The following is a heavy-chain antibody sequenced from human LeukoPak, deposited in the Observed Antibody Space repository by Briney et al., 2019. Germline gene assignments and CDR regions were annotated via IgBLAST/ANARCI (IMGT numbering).Heavy chain of an antibody. V-gene: IGHV4-38-2*02. CDR3: ARLGSGWTYYYYYMDV. D-gene: IGHD6-19*01. J-gene: IGHJ6*03. Sequence: SETLSLTCSVSGYSITSGYYWGWIRQPPGKGLEWIGTIYHNGSTSYNPSLKSRVTISVDTSKNQFSLKPSSVTAADTAVYYCARLGSGWTYYYYYMDVWGKGTTVTISS. CDR2: IYHNGST. CDR1: GYSITSGYY.